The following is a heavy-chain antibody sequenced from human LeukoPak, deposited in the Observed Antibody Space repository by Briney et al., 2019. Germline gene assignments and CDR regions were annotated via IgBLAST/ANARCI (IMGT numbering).Heavy chain of an antibody. V-gene: IGHV3-7*03. CDR3: ARKAYGLDV. Sequence: GAPLSLSCAPSVFTYNSYWMSWVRRAPGKGLEGAANIKQDGSEKYYVDSVKGRFTISRDNAKNSLYLQMNGLRAEDTGGCYCARKAYGLDVWGKGTTVTVSS. CDR2: IKQDGSEK. CDR1: VFTYNSYW. J-gene: IGHJ6*04.